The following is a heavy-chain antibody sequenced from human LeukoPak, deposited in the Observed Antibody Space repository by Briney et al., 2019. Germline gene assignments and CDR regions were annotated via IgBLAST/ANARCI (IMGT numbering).Heavy chain of an antibody. CDR1: GGTFSSYT. D-gene: IGHD3/OR15-3a*01. V-gene: IGHV1-69*06. Sequence: SVKVSCKASGGTFSSYTINWVRQAPGQGLEWMGGIIPVFGTANYVQKFQGRVTITADKSTSTACMELSSLRSEDTAVYYCARDWTPDDAFDIWGQGTMVTVSS. CDR3: ARDWTPDDAFDI. CDR2: IIPVFGTA. J-gene: IGHJ3*02.